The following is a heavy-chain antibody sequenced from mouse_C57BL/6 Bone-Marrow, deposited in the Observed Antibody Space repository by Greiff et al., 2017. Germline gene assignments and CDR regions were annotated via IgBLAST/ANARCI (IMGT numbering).Heavy chain of an antibody. V-gene: IGHV1-81*01. CDR2: IYPRSGNT. CDR3: ANYYGSSYWYFDV. J-gene: IGHJ1*03. D-gene: IGHD1-1*01. Sequence: VQLQESGAELARPGASVKLSCKASGYTFTSYGISWVKQRTGQGLEWIGEIYPRSGNTYYNEKFKGKATLTADKSSSTAYMELRSLTSEDSAVYFCANYYGSSYWYFDVGGTGTTVTVSS. CDR1: GYTFTSYG.